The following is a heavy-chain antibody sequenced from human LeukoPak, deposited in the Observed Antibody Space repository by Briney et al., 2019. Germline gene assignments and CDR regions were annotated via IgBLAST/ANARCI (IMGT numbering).Heavy chain of an antibody. D-gene: IGHD6-6*01. J-gene: IGHJ6*03. V-gene: IGHV1-2*02. CDR2: INPNSGGT. CDR1: GYSFTGYY. CDR3: ARDSSGNTYYYYYYMDV. Sequence: ASVKVSCKASGYSFTGYYMHWVRQAPGQGIEWMGWINPNSGGTNYAQKFQGRVTMTRDTSTSTAYMELSRLRSDDTAVYYCARDSSGNTYYYYYYMDVWGKGTTVTVSS.